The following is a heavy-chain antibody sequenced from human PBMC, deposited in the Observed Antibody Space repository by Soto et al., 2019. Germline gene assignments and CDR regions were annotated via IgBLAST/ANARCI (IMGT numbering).Heavy chain of an antibody. CDR3: ARHNEAVAATY. V-gene: IGHV5-51*01. D-gene: IGHD6-19*01. CDR2: IYPGDSDT. CDR1: GYSFTSYW. Sequence: PGESLKISCKASGYSFTSYWIGWVRQIPGKGLEWMGVIYPGDSDTRYSPSFQGQVTISADKSISTAYLQWSSLKASDTAVYFCARHNEAVAATYWGQGTLVTVS. J-gene: IGHJ4*02.